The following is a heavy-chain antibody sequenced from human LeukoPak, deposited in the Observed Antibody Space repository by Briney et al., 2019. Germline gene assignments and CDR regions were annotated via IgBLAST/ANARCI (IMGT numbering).Heavy chain of an antibody. Sequence: GGSLRLSCVASGLTFSNYWMHWVRQAPGKGLVYVAQIKSDGSATAYADSVKGRFTISRDNAKNTLYLEMSSLRAEDTAVYYCGSLTVVARDHWGQGTLVTVSS. D-gene: IGHD3-22*01. J-gene: IGHJ4*02. V-gene: IGHV3-74*01. CDR3: GSLTVVARDH. CDR2: IKSDGSAT. CDR1: GLTFSNYW.